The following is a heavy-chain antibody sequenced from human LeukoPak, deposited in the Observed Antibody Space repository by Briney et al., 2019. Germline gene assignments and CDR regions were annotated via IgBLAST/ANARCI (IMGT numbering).Heavy chain of an antibody. D-gene: IGHD3-10*01. CDR3: ARESGVTRITMVQGVISY. Sequence: ASVKVSCKASGYTFTSYYMHWVRQAPGQGLEWMGIINPSGGSTSHAQKFQGRVTMTRDTSTSTVYMELSSLRSEDTAVYYCARESGVTRITMVQGVISYWGQGTLVTVSS. J-gene: IGHJ4*02. CDR2: INPSGGST. V-gene: IGHV1-46*01. CDR1: GYTFTSYY.